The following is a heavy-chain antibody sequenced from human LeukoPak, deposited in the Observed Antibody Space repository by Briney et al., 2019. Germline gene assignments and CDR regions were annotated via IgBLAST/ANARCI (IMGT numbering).Heavy chain of an antibody. Sequence: ASVKVSCKTSGYTFTSYGISWVRQAPGQGLEWLGWISAYNGHTNYAQKLQGRVTMTTDTSTSTAYMELRSLTSDDTAVYYCARDRDVDTAMVFPYGMDVWGQGTTVTVSS. CDR3: ARDRDVDTAMVFPYGMDV. V-gene: IGHV1-18*01. CDR1: GYTFTSYG. CDR2: ISAYNGHT. D-gene: IGHD5-18*01. J-gene: IGHJ6*02.